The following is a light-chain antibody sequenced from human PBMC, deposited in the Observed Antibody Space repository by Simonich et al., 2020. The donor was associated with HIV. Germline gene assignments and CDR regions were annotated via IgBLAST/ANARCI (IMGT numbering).Light chain of an antibody. J-gene: IGLJ2*01. V-gene: IGLV3-21*03. CDR2: DDS. Sequence: SYVLTQPPSVSVAPGKTARITCGGNNIGSYRVHWDQQKPGQAPVLVVCDDSDRPSGIPERFSGSNSGNTATLTISRVEAGDEADYYCQVWDSSSDHVVFGGGTKLTVL. CDR3: QVWDSSSDHVV. CDR1: NIGSYR.